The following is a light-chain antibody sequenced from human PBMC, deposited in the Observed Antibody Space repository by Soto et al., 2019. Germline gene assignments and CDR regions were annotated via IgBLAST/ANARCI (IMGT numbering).Light chain of an antibody. Sequence: DIQRTQSPSTLPASVGDRVTVTCRASQSIRSWLAWYQEKPGKAPKLLTYKASLLETGVPSRYSGSGSGTEFTLTISSLQTDDFGTYFCQQYNSHPWTFGQGTKVDIK. V-gene: IGKV1-5*03. J-gene: IGKJ1*01. CDR2: KAS. CDR3: QQYNSHPWT. CDR1: QSIRSW.